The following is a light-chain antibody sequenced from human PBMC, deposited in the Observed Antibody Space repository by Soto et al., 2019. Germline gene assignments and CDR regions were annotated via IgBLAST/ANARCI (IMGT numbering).Light chain of an antibody. Sequence: DIQMTQSPSSLSASVGDRVTITCRASQGISNSLAWYQQKPGKVPKLLIYAASTLQSGVPSRFSGSGSGTDFTLTISSLQHEDVATYYCQNYNSDPKTFGPGPKVDIK. CDR2: AAS. J-gene: IGKJ1*01. V-gene: IGKV1-27*01. CDR1: QGISNS. CDR3: QNYNSDPKT.